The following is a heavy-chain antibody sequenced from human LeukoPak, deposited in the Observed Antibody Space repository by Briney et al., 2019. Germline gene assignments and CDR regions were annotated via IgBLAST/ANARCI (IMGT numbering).Heavy chain of an antibody. CDR3: ARDHNYAFDN. J-gene: IGHJ4*02. V-gene: IGHV3-11*06. Sequence: GGSLRLSCTASGFPFIEYGMNWVRQAPGKGLEWISYIGIDSGDTKYADSVRGRFTISADKAKNSLYLQMNSLRVEDTAVYYCARDHNYAFDNWGQGTLVSVAS. CDR1: GFPFIEYG. CDR2: IGIDSGDT. D-gene: IGHD1-1*01.